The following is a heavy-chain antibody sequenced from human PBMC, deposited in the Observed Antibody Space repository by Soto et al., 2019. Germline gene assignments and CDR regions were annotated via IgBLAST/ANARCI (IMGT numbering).Heavy chain of an antibody. V-gene: IGHV6-1*01. CDR2: TSYRSKWYN. CDR3: ARDDSASGWYFDS. CDR1: GDSVSSNSAA. Sequence: SQTLSLTCAISGDSVSSNSAAWNWIRQSPSRGLEWLGRTSYRSKWYNDYAVSVESRITINPDTSKNQFSLQLSSVTPEDTAVYYCARDDSASGWYFDSWGQGTLVTVSS. D-gene: IGHD6-19*01. J-gene: IGHJ4*02.